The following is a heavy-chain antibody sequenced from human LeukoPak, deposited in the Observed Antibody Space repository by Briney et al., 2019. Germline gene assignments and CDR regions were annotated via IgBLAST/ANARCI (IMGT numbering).Heavy chain of an antibody. CDR1: GFTFSSYG. Sequence: PGGSLRLSCAASGFTFSSYGMHWVRQAPGKGLEWVAVIWYDGSNKYYADSVRGRFTISRDNSKNTLYLQMNSLRAEDTAVYYCARDPRGDYDHVDYWGQGTLVTVSS. V-gene: IGHV3-33*01. D-gene: IGHD4-17*01. J-gene: IGHJ4*02. CDR3: ARDPRGDYDHVDY. CDR2: IWYDGSNK.